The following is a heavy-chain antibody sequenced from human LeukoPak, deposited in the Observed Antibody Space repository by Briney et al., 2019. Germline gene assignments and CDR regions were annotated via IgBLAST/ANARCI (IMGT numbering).Heavy chain of an antibody. Sequence: PGGSLRLSCAASGFTFSSYAMSWVRQAPGKGPEWVSGIGNSGDRTFYADSVKGRFTISRDNSKNTLYLQMNSLSADDTATYYCAKGGDVAVVPAAGPYYAMDVWGQGTTVTVSS. CDR1: GFTFSSYA. CDR2: IGNSGDRT. V-gene: IGHV3-23*01. J-gene: IGHJ6*02. D-gene: IGHD2-2*01. CDR3: AKGGDVAVVPAAGPYYAMDV.